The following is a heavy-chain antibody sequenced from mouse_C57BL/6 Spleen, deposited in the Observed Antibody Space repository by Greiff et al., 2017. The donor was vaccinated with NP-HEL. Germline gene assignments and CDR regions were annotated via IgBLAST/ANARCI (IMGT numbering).Heavy chain of an antibody. CDR2: INPSNGGT. J-gene: IGHJ1*03. Sequence: QVQLQQPGTELVKPGASVKLSCKASGYTFTSYWMHWVKQRPGQGLEWIGNINPSNGGTNYNEKFKSKATLTVDKSSSTAYMQLSSLTSEDSAVYYCARAHYYGSPYWYFDVWGTGTTVTVSS. CDR1: GYTFTSYW. CDR3: ARAHYYGSPYWYFDV. V-gene: IGHV1-53*01. D-gene: IGHD1-1*01.